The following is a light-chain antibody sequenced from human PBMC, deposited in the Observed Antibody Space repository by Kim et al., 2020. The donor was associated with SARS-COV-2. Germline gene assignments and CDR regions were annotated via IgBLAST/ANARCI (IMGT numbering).Light chain of an antibody. CDR1: QSVNNN. Sequence: VSPGERATLSCGISQSVNNNLAWYQRKPGQAPMLLIYGGSIRATGIPARFSGDGSGTDFTLTINVLQSEDFAVYYCHQYYKWPRTFGQGTKVDIK. CDR3: HQYYKWPRT. V-gene: IGKV3D-15*03. CDR2: GGS. J-gene: IGKJ1*01.